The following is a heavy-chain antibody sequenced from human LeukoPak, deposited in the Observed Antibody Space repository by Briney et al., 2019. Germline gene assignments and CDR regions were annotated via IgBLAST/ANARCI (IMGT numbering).Heavy chain of an antibody. D-gene: IGHD6-13*01. J-gene: IGHJ5*02. V-gene: IGHV4-39*01. CDR2: IYYSGST. Sequence: SETLSLTCTVSGGSISSSSYYWGWIRQPPGKGLEWIGSIYYSGSTYYNPSLKSRVTISVDTSKNQFSLKLSSVTAADTAVYYCARQGAAAGTSFWFDPWGQGTLVTVSS. CDR3: ARQGAAAGTSFWFDP. CDR1: GGSISSSSYY.